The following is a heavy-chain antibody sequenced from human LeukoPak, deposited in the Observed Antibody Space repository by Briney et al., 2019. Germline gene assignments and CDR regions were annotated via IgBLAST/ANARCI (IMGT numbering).Heavy chain of an antibody. V-gene: IGHV4-31*03. CDR1: GGSISSGGYY. CDR2: IYYSGST. CDR3: ARRRQYQLLGFDP. J-gene: IGHJ5*02. Sequence: SETLSLTCTVSGGSISSGGYYWSWIRQHPGKGLEWIGYIYYSGSTYYNPSLKSRVTISVDTSKKQFSLKLSSVTAADTAVYYCARRRQYQLLGFDPWGQGTLVTVPS. D-gene: IGHD2-2*01.